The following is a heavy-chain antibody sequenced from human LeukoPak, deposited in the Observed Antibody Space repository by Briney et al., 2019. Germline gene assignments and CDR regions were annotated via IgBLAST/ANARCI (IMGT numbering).Heavy chain of an antibody. J-gene: IGHJ4*02. CDR1: GFTFSSYS. D-gene: IGHD3-9*01. CDR3: AREAGFYYDILTGYSTQAYYFDY. V-gene: IGHV3-48*01. Sequence: RTGGSLRLSCAASGFTFSSYSMNWVRQAPGKGLEWVSYISSSSSTIYYADSVKGRFTISRDNAKNSLYMQMNSLRAEDTAVYYCAREAGFYYDILTGYSTQAYYFDYWGQGTLVTVSS. CDR2: ISSSSSTI.